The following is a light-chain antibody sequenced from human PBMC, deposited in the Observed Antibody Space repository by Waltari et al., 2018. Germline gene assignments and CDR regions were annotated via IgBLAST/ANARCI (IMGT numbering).Light chain of an antibody. J-gene: IGKJ4*01. CDR2: GAS. Sequence: EIVLTQSPGTLSVSPGERATLSCRASQAVSTTSLNWYQQKPGQAPRLLIYGASSRATGIPDRFSGSGSGTDFTLTISRLEPEDFAVYYCQQYDSIVLTFGGGTRVEI. V-gene: IGKV3-20*01. CDR1: QAVSTTS. CDR3: QQYDSIVLT.